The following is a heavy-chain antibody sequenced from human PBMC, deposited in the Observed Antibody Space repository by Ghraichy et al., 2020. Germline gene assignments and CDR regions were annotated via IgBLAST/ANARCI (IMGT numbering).Heavy chain of an antibody. Sequence: GGSLRLSCAASGFPFSDHYMDWVRQAPGKGLEWVGRIRTKGYSYTTEYAASVKGRFTMSRDDSSNSLYLQMNSLKTEDTAVYYCASGSTPGYWGQGTLVTVSA. V-gene: IGHV3-72*01. CDR3: ASGSTPGY. J-gene: IGHJ4*02. CDR1: GFPFSDHY. D-gene: IGHD1-26*01. CDR2: IRTKGYSYTT.